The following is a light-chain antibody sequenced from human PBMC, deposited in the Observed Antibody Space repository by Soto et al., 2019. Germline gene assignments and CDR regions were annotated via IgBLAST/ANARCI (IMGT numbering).Light chain of an antibody. CDR3: HQYGKWPPET. Sequence: EIVKTQFPATLSVSPGERATLSCRASQTISTNLAWYQQKPGQAPRLLIYGASIRATGIPARFSGSGSGTEFTLTISSLQSEDFAVYYCHQYGKWPPETFGPGTKVDIK. CDR1: QTISTN. J-gene: IGKJ3*01. CDR2: GAS. V-gene: IGKV3-15*01.